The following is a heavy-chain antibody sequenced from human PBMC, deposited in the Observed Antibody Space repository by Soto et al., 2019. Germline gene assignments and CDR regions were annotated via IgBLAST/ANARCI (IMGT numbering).Heavy chain of an antibody. CDR3: ARGLSNYYDSSGYYSH. CDR2: INPNSGGT. V-gene: IGHV1-2*02. J-gene: IGHJ4*01. CDR1: GYTFTGYY. Sequence: GASVKVSCKASGYTFTGYYMHWVRQAPGQGLEWMGWINPNSGGTNYAQKFQGRVTMTRDTSISTAYMELSRLRSDGTAVYYCARGLSNYYDSSGYYSHWGRGTLVTVSS. D-gene: IGHD3-22*01.